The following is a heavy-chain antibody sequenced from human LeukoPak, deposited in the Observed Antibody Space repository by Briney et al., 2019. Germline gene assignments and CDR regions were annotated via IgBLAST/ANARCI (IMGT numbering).Heavy chain of an antibody. D-gene: IGHD3-9*01. Sequence: GGSLRLSCAASGFTFSSYWMSWVRQAPGKGLEWVANIKQDGSEKYYVDSVKGRFTISRDNAKNSLYLQMNSLRAEDTAVYYCARANDILTGRAFDYWGQGTLVTVSS. CDR2: IKQDGSEK. V-gene: IGHV3-7*01. CDR3: ARANDILTGRAFDY. CDR1: GFTFSSYW. J-gene: IGHJ4*02.